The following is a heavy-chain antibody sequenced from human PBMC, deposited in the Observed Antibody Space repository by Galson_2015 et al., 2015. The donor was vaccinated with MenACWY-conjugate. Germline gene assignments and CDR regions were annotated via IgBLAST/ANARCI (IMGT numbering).Heavy chain of an antibody. D-gene: IGHD2-2*01. Sequence: SVKVSCKASGSIFNNYAISWVRQAPGQGLEWVGRIIAFLGIPTYAQKFQGRVTITATKSTTTVYMELSSLTSEDTAVYYCARIGTTDCGSTSCFDYWGQGTLVTVSS. CDR2: IIAFLGIP. CDR3: ARIGTTDCGSTSCFDY. V-gene: IGHV1-69*04. CDR1: GSIFNNYA. J-gene: IGHJ4*02.